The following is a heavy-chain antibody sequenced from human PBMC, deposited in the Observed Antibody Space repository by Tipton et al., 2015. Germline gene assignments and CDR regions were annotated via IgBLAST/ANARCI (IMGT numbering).Heavy chain of an antibody. D-gene: IGHD3-10*01. CDR1: GYTFTSYD. V-gene: IGHV1-8*01. CDR3: ARDRGITMVRGVISHKFDT. CDR2: MNPISGNT. Sequence: QSGAEVKKPGASVKVSCKASGYTFTSYDINWVRQATGQGLEWMGWMNPISGNTGYAQKFQGRVTMTRNTSISTAYMELSSLKSEDTAVCYCARDRGITMVRGVISHKFDTWGQGTLVTVSS. J-gene: IGHJ5*02.